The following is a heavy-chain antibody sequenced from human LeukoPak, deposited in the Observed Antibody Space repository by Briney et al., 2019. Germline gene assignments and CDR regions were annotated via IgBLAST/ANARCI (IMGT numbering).Heavy chain of an antibody. CDR2: IHTGGRT. CDR3: TRVLQDFMAREIGMDV. D-gene: IGHD1-1*01. CDR1: GFIFTSHS. Sequence: GGSLRLSCAAPGFIFTSHSMTWVRQAPGKGLEWVSVIHTGGRTRYADSVKGRFTLSSDISNNAIYLQMKSLRAGDTGVYFCTRVLQDFMAREIGMDVWGQGTTVTVSS. J-gene: IGHJ6*02. V-gene: IGHV3-53*01.